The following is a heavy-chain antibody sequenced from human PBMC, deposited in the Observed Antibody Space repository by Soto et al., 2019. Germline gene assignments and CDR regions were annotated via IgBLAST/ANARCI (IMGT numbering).Heavy chain of an antibody. CDR3: ARRYGGNLDY. D-gene: IGHD2-15*01. CDR2: IYYSGST. Sequence: PSETLSLTFTVSGGSISSDYWSWIRQPPGKGLEWIGYIYYSGSTNYNPSLKSRVTISVDTSKDQFSLKLSSVTAADTAVYYCARRYGGNLDYWGQGTLVTVSS. CDR1: GGSISSDY. V-gene: IGHV4-59*08. J-gene: IGHJ4*02.